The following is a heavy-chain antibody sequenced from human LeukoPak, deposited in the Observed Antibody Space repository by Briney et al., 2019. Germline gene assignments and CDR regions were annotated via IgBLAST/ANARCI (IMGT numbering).Heavy chain of an antibody. CDR3: ARAGTTWYSESRRGYCFDY. D-gene: IGHD1-1*01. Sequence: SVKVSCKASGGTFSSYAISWVRQAPGQGLEWMGGIIPIFGTANYAQKFQGRVTITADESTTTAYMELTSLTSEDTAMYFCARAGTTWYSESRRGYCFDYWGQGTLVTVSS. CDR1: GGTFSSYA. CDR2: IIPIFGTA. J-gene: IGHJ4*02. V-gene: IGHV1-69*13.